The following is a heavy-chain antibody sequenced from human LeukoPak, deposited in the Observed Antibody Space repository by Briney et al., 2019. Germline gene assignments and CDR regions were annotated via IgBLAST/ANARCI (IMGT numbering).Heavy chain of an antibody. V-gene: IGHV3-15*01. J-gene: IGHJ4*02. CDR3: AKEPHSSGWYWRWSD. Sequence: GGSLRLSCAASGFTFSIAWMSWVRQAPGKGLEWVGRIKSKTDGGTTDYAAPVKGRFTISRDNSKNTLYLQMNSLRAEDTAVYYCAKEPHSSGWYWRWSDWGQGTLVTVSS. CDR1: GFTFSIAW. CDR2: IKSKTDGGTT. D-gene: IGHD6-19*01.